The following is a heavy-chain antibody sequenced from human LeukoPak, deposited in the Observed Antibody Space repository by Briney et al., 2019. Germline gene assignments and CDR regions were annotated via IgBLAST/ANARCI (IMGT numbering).Heavy chain of an antibody. CDR1: GYTFTSYD. Sequence: GASVKVSCKASGYTFTSYDINWVRQATGQGLEWMGWMNPNSGNTGYAQKFQGRVTMTRNTSISTAYMELSSLRSEDTAVYYCARGPHVFTTVRGQNWFDPWGQGTLVTVSS. CDR2: MNPNSGNT. D-gene: IGHD3-10*01. V-gene: IGHV1-8*01. J-gene: IGHJ5*02. CDR3: ARGPHVFTTVRGQNWFDP.